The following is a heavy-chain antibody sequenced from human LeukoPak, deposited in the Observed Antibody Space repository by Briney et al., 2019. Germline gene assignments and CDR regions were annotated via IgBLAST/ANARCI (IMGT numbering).Heavy chain of an antibody. J-gene: IGHJ5*02. CDR3: XXXXXXSSGSPGVFDP. Sequence: PSQTLSLTCTVSGGSISSGGYSWSWIRQHPGKGLEWIGYIYYSGSTYYNPSLKSRVTISVDTSKNQFSLKLSSVTAADTAVYXXXXXXXXSSGSPGVFDPWGQGTLVTVSS. CDR2: IYYSGST. D-gene: IGHD3-22*01. V-gene: IGHV4-31*03. CDR1: GGSISSGGYS.